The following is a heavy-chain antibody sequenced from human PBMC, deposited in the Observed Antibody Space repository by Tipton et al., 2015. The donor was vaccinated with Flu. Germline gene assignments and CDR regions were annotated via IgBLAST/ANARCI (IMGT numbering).Heavy chain of an antibody. D-gene: IGHD3-3*01. J-gene: IGHJ3*02. V-gene: IGHV4-4*07. Sequence: GLVKPSETLSLTCTVSGGSITPYYWSWIRQSAGQGLEWIGRIYSTGTTNYNPALKSRVSMSVDTSNNQFSLEIISVTAADTAVYYCAKETYFNFWSGYAFDIWGQGTKVTVPS. CDR1: GGSITPYY. CDR3: AKETYFNFWSGYAFDI. CDR2: IYSTGTT.